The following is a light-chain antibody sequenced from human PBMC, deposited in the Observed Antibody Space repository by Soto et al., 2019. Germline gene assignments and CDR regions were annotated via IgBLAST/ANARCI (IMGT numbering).Light chain of an antibody. CDR2: GAS. J-gene: IGKJ1*01. V-gene: IGKV3-15*01. CDR1: QSVSSN. CDR3: QQYNNWPLT. Sequence: IVRTQSPATLSVSPGERATLSCRASQSVSSNLAWYQQKPGQAPRLLIYGASTRATGIPARFSGSGSGTEFTLTISSLQSEDFAVYYCQQYNNWPLTFGQGTKVDI.